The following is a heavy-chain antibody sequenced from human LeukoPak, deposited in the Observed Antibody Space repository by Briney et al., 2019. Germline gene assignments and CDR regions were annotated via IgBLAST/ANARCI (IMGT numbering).Heavy chain of an antibody. CDR1: GGSFSGYY. V-gene: IGHV4-34*01. CDR2: ISHSGST. J-gene: IGHJ4*02. D-gene: IGHD3-10*01. Sequence: SETQSLPCAVYGGSFSGYYWSWIRQPPGKGREWLGEISHSGSTNYNPSLMGRVIMSIDTSKNQFSLNLKTVTAADTAIYYCARPPLERVGETYFDYWGQGSLVTVSS. CDR3: ARPPLERVGETYFDY.